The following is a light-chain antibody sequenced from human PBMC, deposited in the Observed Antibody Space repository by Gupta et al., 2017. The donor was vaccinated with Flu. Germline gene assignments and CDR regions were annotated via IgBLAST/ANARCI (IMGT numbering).Light chain of an antibody. V-gene: IGKV1-39*01. CDR3: QQSDRNPFT. CDR1: QSISSY. Sequence: DIPLTQSPSSLSASVGDRVTITCRASQSISSYLNWYQQKPGKAPKLLIYAASSLESGVPSRFSGSGSGTDFTLTISRLEPEDFATYSCQQSDRNPFTFGHGTKVDIK. J-gene: IGKJ3*01. CDR2: AAS.